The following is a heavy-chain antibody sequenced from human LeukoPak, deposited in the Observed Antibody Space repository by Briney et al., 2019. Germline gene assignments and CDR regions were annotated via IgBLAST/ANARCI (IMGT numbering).Heavy chain of an antibody. CDR1: GFTFSDYS. D-gene: IGHD1-20*01. CDR3: ARDHNWAFDS. J-gene: IGHJ4*02. V-gene: IGHV3-21*05. CDR2: LGLASGFT. Sequence: GGSLRLSCAASGFTFSDYSKNWVRHPPGRGREWLSYLGLASGFTSYAVSVKGRFTISSDNARNSLYVHLSSLRAEDTAVYFCARDHNWAFDSWGKGTLVTVSS.